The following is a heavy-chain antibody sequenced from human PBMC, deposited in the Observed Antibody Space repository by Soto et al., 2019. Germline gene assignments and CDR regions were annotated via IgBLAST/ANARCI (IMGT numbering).Heavy chain of an antibody. CDR1: GYTFTSYY. CDR3: ARGGLIVVVVATTPFGI. V-gene: IGHV1-46*01. J-gene: IGHJ3*02. D-gene: IGHD2-15*01. CDR2: INPSGGST. Sequence: ASVKVSCKASGYTFTSYYMHWVQQAPGQGLEWMGIINPSGGSTSYAQRFQGRVTVTRGTSTSTVYMELSSLRSEDTAVYYCARGGLIVVVVATTPFGIWGQGTMVTVSS.